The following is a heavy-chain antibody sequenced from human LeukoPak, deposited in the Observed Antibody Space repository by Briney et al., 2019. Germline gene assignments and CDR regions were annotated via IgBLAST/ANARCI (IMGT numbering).Heavy chain of an antibody. D-gene: IGHD2-15*01. CDR1: GFTVSSNY. CDR2: ISGSGGST. J-gene: IGHJ3*02. CDR3: AKGRGRCSGGSCYEGNAFDI. Sequence: GGSLRLSCAASGFTVSSNYMSWVRQAPGKGLEWVSAISGSGGSTYYADSVKGRFTISRDNSKNTLYLQMNSLRAEDTAVYYCAKGRGRCSGGSCYEGNAFDIWGQGTMVTVSS. V-gene: IGHV3-23*01.